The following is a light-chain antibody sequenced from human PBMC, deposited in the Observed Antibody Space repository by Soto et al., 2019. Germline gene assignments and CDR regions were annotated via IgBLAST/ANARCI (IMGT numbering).Light chain of an antibody. CDR2: GAS. V-gene: IGKV3-20*01. J-gene: IGKJ3*01. Sequence: EIVLTQSPGTLSLSPGQRATLSCRASQSVSSNYLAWYQQKPGQAPSLLIYGASNRATGIPDWFSGSGSGTDFTLTISRLEPEDFAVYYCQQYGSLFTFGPGTKVDIK. CDR1: QSVSSNY. CDR3: QQYGSLFT.